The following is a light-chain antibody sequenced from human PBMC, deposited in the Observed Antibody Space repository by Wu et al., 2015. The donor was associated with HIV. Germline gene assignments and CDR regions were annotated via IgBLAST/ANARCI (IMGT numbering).Light chain of an antibody. Sequence: VVLTQSPVTLSLSPGERATLFCRANQNVGDSLAWYQHKPGRAPRILIYDASTRATGISARFAGTGSGTDFTLIINGLESEDSAVYYCQQHGNWPPVSFGGGTKLEIK. CDR1: QNVGDS. CDR2: DAS. V-gene: IGKV3-11*01. CDR3: QQHGNWPPVS. J-gene: IGKJ4*01.